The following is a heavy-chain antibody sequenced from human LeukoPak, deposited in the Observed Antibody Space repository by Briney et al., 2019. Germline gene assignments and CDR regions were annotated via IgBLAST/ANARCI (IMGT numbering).Heavy chain of an antibody. Sequence: GRSLRLSCAASGFTFSIYSMNWVRQAPGKGLEWVSSISSSSNYINHADSVKGRFTISRDNAKNSLYLQMNSLRAEDTAVYYCARELVAVSDTVGDFWGQGTLVTVSS. CDR1: GFTFSIYS. J-gene: IGHJ4*02. CDR2: ISSSSNYI. D-gene: IGHD6-19*01. V-gene: IGHV3-21*01. CDR3: ARELVAVSDTVGDF.